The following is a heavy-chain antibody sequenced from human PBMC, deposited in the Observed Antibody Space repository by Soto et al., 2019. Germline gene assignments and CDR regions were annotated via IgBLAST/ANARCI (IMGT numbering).Heavy chain of an antibody. V-gene: IGHV3-23*01. CDR2: ISGSGGYT. J-gene: IGHJ4*02. CDR3: AREERFLPDY. Sequence: VGSLRLSCAASGFTFSSYAMSWVRQAPGKGLEWVSSISGSGGYTAYGDSVKGRFTISRDNSKNTLYLQMNSLRAEDTAVYYCAREERFLPDYWGQGTLVTVSS. CDR1: GFTFSSYA. D-gene: IGHD3-10*01.